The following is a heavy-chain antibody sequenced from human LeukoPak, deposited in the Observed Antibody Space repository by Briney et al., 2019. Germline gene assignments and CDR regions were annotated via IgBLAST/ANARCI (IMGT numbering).Heavy chain of an antibody. J-gene: IGHJ6*03. D-gene: IGHD3-16*01. CDR1: GYTFTSYY. CDR2: IIPILGIA. Sequence: GASVKLSCKASGYTFTSYYMHWVRQAPGQGLEWMGRIIPILGIANYAQKFQGRVTITADKSTSTAYMELSSLRSEDTAVYYCARGITLPKTPLAVYYSYYYMDVWGKGTTVTVSS. CDR3: ARGITLPKTPLAVYYSYYYMDV. V-gene: IGHV1-69*04.